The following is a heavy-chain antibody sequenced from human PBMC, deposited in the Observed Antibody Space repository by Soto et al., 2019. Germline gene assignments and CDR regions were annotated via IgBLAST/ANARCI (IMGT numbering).Heavy chain of an antibody. Sequence: ASVKVSCKASGYTFTSYAMHWVRQAPGHRLEWMGWINAGNGNTKYSQKFQGRVTITRDTSASTAYMELSSLRSEDTAVYYCARAVAVPADFDYWGQGTLVTVSS. CDR3: ARAVAVPADFDY. CDR2: INAGNGNT. D-gene: IGHD6-19*01. V-gene: IGHV1-3*01. CDR1: GYTFTSYA. J-gene: IGHJ4*02.